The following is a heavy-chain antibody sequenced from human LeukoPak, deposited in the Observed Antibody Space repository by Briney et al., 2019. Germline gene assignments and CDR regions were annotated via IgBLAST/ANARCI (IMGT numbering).Heavy chain of an antibody. D-gene: IGHD6-13*01. CDR3: ARVVGISWFVFDY. J-gene: IGHJ4*02. V-gene: IGHV4-59*01. CDR2: IYYSGST. CDR1: GGSISSYY. Sequence: PSETLSLTCTVSGGSISSYYWSWIRQPPGKGLEWIGYIYYSGSTNYNPSLKSRVTISVDTSKNQFSLKLSSVTAADTAVYYCARVVGISWFVFDYWGQGTLVTVSS.